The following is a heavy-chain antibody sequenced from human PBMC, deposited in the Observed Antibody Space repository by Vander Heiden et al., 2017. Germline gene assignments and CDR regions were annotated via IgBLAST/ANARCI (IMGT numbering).Heavy chain of an antibody. CDR1: GFTVSSNY. CDR2: IHSTGNT. CDR3: AWSSIAVAGTLNY. D-gene: IGHD6-19*01. V-gene: IGHV3-53*01. Sequence: EVQLVESGGGLLQPGGSLRLSCAASGFTVSSNYMTWVRQAPGKGLEWVSIIHSTGNTYYADSVKGRFTISRDNSKNTLYLQMNSLRAEDTAVYYCAWSSIAVAGTLNYWGQGTLVTVSS. J-gene: IGHJ4*02.